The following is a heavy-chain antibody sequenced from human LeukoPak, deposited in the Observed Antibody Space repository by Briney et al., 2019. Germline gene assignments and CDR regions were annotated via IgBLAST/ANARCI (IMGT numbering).Heavy chain of an antibody. CDR2: IDPRDSDV. D-gene: IGHD4-23*01. CDR3: ARHGGKTLYYFRGLDV. CDR1: GYTFDDYW. Sequence: GESLKISCKGSGYTFDDYWIAWVRQMPGKGLEWMGIIDPRDSDVRYIPSFEGQVTISADKSSGTAHLEGRRLKASDTAMYFCARHGGKTLYYFRGLDVWGQGTTVTVFS. J-gene: IGHJ6*02. V-gene: IGHV5-51*01.